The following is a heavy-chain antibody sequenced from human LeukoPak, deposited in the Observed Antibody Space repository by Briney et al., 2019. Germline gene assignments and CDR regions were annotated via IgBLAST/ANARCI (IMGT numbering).Heavy chain of an antibody. J-gene: IGHJ4*02. V-gene: IGHV4-34*01. CDR3: ASSPGYSGPFDY. CDR2: INHSGST. D-gene: IGHD2-15*01. CDR1: GGSFSGYY. Sequence: SETLSLTCAVYGGSFSGYYWSWIRQPPGKGLEWIGEINHSGSTDYNPSLKSRVTISVDTSKNQFSLKLSSVTAADTAVYYCASSPGYSGPFDYWGQGTLLTVSS.